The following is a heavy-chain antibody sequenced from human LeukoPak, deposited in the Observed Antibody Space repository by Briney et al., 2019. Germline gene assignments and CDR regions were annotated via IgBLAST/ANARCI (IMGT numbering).Heavy chain of an antibody. V-gene: IGHV3-21*01. CDR2: ISSSSSYI. CDR1: GFTFSIYT. J-gene: IGHJ4*02. CDR3: ARDLTQAGREFDY. Sequence: GGSLRLSCAASGFTFSIYTMNWVRQAPGKGLEWVSSISSSSSYIYYADSLKGRFTISRDNAKNSLYLQMNSLRAEDTAVYYCARDLTQAGREFDYWGQGTLVTVSS. D-gene: IGHD4/OR15-4a*01.